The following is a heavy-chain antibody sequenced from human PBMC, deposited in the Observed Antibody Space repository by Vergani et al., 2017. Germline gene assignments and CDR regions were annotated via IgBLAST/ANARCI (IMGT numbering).Heavy chain of an antibody. Sequence: QVQLQESGPGLVKPSETLSLTCTVSGGSISSYYWSWIRQPPGKGLEWIGYIYYSGSTNYNPSLKSRVTISVDTSKNQFSLKLSSVTAADTAVYYCAGGPTYDYDSSGYWAWGNWFDPWGQGTLVTVSS. CDR2: IYYSGST. V-gene: IGHV4-59*01. J-gene: IGHJ5*02. D-gene: IGHD3-22*01. CDR3: AGGPTYDYDSSGYWAWGNWFDP. CDR1: GGSISSYY.